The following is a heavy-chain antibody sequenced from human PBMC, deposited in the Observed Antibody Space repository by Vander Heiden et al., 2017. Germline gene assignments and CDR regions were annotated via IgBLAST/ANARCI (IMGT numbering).Heavy chain of an antibody. D-gene: IGHD3-9*01. J-gene: IGHJ5*02. V-gene: IGHV4-39*01. Sequence: QLQLQESGPGLVKPSETLSLTCTVSGGPISSSTYYWRWIRQPPGKGLEWIGSIYYSGSTYYNPSLKSRVTISVDTSKNQFSLKLSSVTAADTAVYYCARRVGILRYFDSPWGQGTLVTVSS. CDR2: IYYSGST. CDR3: ARRVGILRYFDSP. CDR1: GGPISSSTYY.